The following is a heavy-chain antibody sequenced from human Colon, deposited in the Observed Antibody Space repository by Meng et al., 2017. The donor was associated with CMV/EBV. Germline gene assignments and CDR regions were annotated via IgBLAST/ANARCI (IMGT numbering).Heavy chain of an antibody. J-gene: IGHJ6*02. CDR2: IYDSGST. Sequence: GSLSLTCTVSGGSISSYYWTWIRQPPGKGLEWIGWIYDSGSTSYDPALKSRVTISLDASNNQFSLKLTSVTAADTAVYYCAREGRRGASYPPYYHYYGMDVWGQGITVTVSS. D-gene: IGHD4/OR15-4a*01. V-gene: IGHV4-59*01. CDR3: AREGRRGASYPPYYHYYGMDV. CDR1: GGSISSYY.